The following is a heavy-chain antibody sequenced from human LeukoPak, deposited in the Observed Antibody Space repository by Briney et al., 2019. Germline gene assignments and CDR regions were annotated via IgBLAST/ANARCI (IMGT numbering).Heavy chain of an antibody. D-gene: IGHD5-12*01. CDR1: GYTFTGYY. CDR3: ARGSGYDLSPNDY. V-gene: IGHV1-2*02. J-gene: IGHJ4*02. CDR2: INPNSGGT. Sequence: ASVKVSCKASGYTFTGYYMHWVRQAPGQGLEWMGWINPNSGGTNYAQKFQGRVSMTRDTSISTAYMELSRLRSDDTAVYYCARGSGYDLSPNDYWGQGTLVTVSS.